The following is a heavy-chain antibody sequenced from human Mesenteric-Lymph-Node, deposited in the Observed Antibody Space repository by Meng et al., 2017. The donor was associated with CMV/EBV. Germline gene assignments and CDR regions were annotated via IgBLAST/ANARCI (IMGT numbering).Heavy chain of an antibody. CDR2: SDHSANN. J-gene: IGHJ4*02. D-gene: IGHD3-16*01. Sequence: STAGHYWSWSRQHPGRGLSLIGHSDHSANNNYNLAVKSRVTISEDKTKIQFFLKLGTVTAADTAEYSCARVPYEDSWGPFDHWGQGTLVTVSS. V-gene: IGHV4-31*02. CDR3: ARVPYEDSWGPFDH. CDR1: STAGHY.